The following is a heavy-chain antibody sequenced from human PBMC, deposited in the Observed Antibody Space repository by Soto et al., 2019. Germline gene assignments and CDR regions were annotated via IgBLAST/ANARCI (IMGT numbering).Heavy chain of an antibody. Sequence: XGSLRLSCAASGFTFSDYYMSWIRQAPGKGLEWVSYISSSSSYTNYADSVKGRFTISRDNAKNSLYLQMNSLRAEDTAVYYCARVRGYCSSTSCYNNWFDHWGQGTLVTVSS. D-gene: IGHD2-2*01. J-gene: IGHJ5*02. CDR2: ISSSSSYT. CDR1: GFTFSDYY. V-gene: IGHV3-11*06. CDR3: ARVRGYCSSTSCYNNWFDH.